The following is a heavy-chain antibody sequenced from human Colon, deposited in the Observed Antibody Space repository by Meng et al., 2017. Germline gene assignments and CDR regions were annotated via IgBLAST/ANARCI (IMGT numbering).Heavy chain of an antibody. CDR2: IDHRGSA. J-gene: IGHJ2*01. Sequence: QVQLQESGPGLVKPSETLSLARSVSGASVSVNSYWSWVRQPPGRGLEWIGQIDHRGSAYYRPSLNSRVTMSLDKSRNQFSLRLTSVTAADTALYYCARSPGWWYFDLWGRGTLVTVSS. CDR1: GASVSVNSY. D-gene: IGHD1-1*01. V-gene: IGHV4-4*02. CDR3: ARSPGWWYFDL.